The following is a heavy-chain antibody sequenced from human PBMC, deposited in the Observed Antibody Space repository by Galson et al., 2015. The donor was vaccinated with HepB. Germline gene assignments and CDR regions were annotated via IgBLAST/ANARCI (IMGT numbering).Heavy chain of an antibody. CDR1: GFTFSSYG. V-gene: IGHV3-30*02. CDR3: AKGGSAAGKKAIASPAYYFDY. J-gene: IGHJ4*02. CDR2: IRYDGSNK. D-gene: IGHD1-14*01. Sequence: SLRLSCAASGFTFSSYGMHWVRQAPGKGLEWVAFIRYDGSNKYYADSVKGRFTISRDNSKNTLYLQMNSLRAEDTAVYYCAKGGSAAGKKAIASPAYYFDYWGQGTLVTVSS.